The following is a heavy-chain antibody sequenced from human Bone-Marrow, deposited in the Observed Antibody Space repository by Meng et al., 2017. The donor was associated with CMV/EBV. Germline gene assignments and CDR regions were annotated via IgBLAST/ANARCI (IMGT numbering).Heavy chain of an antibody. CDR3: ARVAVPAATPAEDNWFDP. Sequence: SVKVSCKASGGTFSSYAISWVRQAPGQGLEWMGGIIPIFGTANYAQKFQGRVTITTDESTSTAYMELRSLRSDDTAVYYCARVAVPAATPAEDNWFDPWGQGTLVTVSS. V-gene: IGHV1-69*05. D-gene: IGHD2-2*01. CDR1: GGTFSSYA. J-gene: IGHJ5*02. CDR2: IIPIFGTA.